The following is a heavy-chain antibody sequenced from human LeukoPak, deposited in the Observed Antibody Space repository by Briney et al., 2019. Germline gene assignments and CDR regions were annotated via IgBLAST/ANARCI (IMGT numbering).Heavy chain of an antibody. Sequence: ASVKVSCKASGYTFTNYGINWVRQAPGQGLEWMGWITPDDGHGGYAQNFQGRVTITRDTSISTAYMELNSLRSDDTAVYYCARSETGDERIGVDYWGQGTLVTVSS. CDR2: ITPDDGHG. D-gene: IGHD1-14*01. J-gene: IGHJ4*02. CDR3: ARSETGDERIGVDY. CDR1: GYTFTNYG. V-gene: IGHV1-8*01.